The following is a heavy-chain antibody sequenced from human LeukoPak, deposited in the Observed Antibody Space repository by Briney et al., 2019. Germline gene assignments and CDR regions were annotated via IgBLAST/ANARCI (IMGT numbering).Heavy chain of an antibody. J-gene: IGHJ4*02. CDR2: ISYDGSNK. CDR1: GFTFSSYA. CDR3: ARGGVAYYDFWSGQNYYFDY. Sequence: GGSLRLSCAASGFTFSSYAMHWVRQAPGKGLEWVAVISYDGSNKYYADSVKGRFTISRDNSKNTLYLQMNSLRAEDTAVYYCARGGVAYYDFWSGQNYYFDYWGQGTLVTVSS. D-gene: IGHD3-3*01. V-gene: IGHV3-30*04.